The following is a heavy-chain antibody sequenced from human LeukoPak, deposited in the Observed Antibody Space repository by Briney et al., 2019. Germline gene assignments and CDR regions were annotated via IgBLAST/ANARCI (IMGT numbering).Heavy chain of an antibody. D-gene: IGHD5-12*01. V-gene: IGHV4-59*08. Sequence: SETLSLTCTVSGVSISSYYWSWIRQPPGKGLEWIGYIYYSGSTNYNPSLKSRVTISVDTSKNQFSLNLSSVTAADTAVYYCARQWWLRGTNWFDPWGQGTLVTVSS. CDR1: GVSISSYY. CDR2: IYYSGST. J-gene: IGHJ5*02. CDR3: ARQWWLRGTNWFDP.